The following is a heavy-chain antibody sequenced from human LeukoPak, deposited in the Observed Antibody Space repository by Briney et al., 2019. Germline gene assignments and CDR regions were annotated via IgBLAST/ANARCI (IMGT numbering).Heavy chain of an antibody. CDR1: GGTFSTYA. J-gene: IGHJ6*03. Sequence: GASVKVSCKASGGTFSTYAITWVRQAPGQGLEWMGGIIPISGKANYAQKFQGRVTITADKSTSTAYMELSSLRSEDTAVYYCARDQGYSGYGPYYYCMDVWGKGTTVTVSS. CDR2: IIPISGKA. D-gene: IGHD5-12*01. V-gene: IGHV1-69*06. CDR3: ARDQGYSGYGPYYYCMDV.